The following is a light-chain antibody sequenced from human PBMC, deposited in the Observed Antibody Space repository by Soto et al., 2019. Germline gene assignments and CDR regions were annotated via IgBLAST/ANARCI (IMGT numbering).Light chain of an antibody. V-gene: IGKV1-8*01. CDR2: AAS. Sequence: AIRMTQSPSSLSASTEDRVTITCRASQGISSYLAWYQQKPGKAPKLLIYAASTLQSGVPSRFSGSGSGTDFTLTISCLQSEDFATYYCQQYYSYPRTCGQGTKGDIK. CDR3: QQYYSYPRT. CDR1: QGISSY. J-gene: IGKJ1*01.